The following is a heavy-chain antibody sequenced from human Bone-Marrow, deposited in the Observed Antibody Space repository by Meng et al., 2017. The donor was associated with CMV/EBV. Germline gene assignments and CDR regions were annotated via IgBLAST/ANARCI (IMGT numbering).Heavy chain of an antibody. CDR3: ARGGGYSSGWNV. CDR1: GGSISSYY. V-gene: IGHV4-59*01. D-gene: IGHD6-19*01. J-gene: IGHJ4*02. CDR2: IYYSGST. Sequence: SETLSLTCTVSGGSISSYYWSWIRQTPGKGLEWIGYIYYSGSTNYNPSLKSRVTISVDTSKNHFSLRLTSVTAADTAVYYCARGGGYSSGWNVWGQGTLVTVSS.